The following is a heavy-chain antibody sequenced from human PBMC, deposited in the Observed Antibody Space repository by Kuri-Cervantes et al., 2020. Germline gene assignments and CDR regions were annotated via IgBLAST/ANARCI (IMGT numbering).Heavy chain of an antibody. V-gene: IGHV3-9*01. D-gene: IGHD6-13*01. CDR1: GFTFSSYE. J-gene: IGHJ4*01. CDR2: ISWNSGSI. Sequence: SLKISCAASGFTFSSYEMNWVRQAPGKGLEWVSGISWNSGSIGYADSVKGRFTISRDNAKNSLYLQMNSLRAEDTALYYCAKDATPFSSTWYYFDYWGQEPWSPSPQ. CDR3: AKDATPFSSTWYYFDY.